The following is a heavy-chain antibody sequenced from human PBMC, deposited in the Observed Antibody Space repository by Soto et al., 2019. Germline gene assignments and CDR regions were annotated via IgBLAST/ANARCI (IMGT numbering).Heavy chain of an antibody. Sequence: QVQLVQSGAEVKKPGASVKVSCKASGYAFTSYGISWVRQAPGQGLEWMGWISAYNGNTNYAQKLQGRVTMTTDTSTSTAYMELRSLRSDDTAVYYCARDLSGDYSFIPFFDYWGQGTLVTVSS. D-gene: IGHD4-17*01. CDR2: ISAYNGNT. J-gene: IGHJ4*02. CDR1: GYAFTSYG. CDR3: ARDLSGDYSFIPFFDY. V-gene: IGHV1-18*01.